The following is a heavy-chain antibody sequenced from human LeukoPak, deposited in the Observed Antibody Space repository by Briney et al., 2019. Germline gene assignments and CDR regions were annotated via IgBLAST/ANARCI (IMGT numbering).Heavy chain of an antibody. CDR3: SRDGRGYATPNNY. J-gene: IGHJ4*02. CDR2: IRSKAYGGTT. Sequence: KAGGSLRLSCTASGFTFGDYAMSWLRQAPGKGLECVGFIRSKAYGGTTEYAASVKGRFAISRDDSKSIAYLQMNSLKTEDTAVYYCSRDGRGYATPNNYWGQGTLVTVSS. CDR1: GFTFGDYA. D-gene: IGHD5-18*01. V-gene: IGHV3-49*05.